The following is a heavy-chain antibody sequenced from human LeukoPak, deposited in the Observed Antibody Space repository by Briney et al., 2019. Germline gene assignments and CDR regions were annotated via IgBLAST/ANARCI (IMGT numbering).Heavy chain of an antibody. V-gene: IGHV1-8*01. J-gene: IGHJ6*02. CDR3: AIPPKRIPYYYGSGSYYSGYYYYGMDV. Sequence: ASVKVSCKASGYTFTSYDINWVRQATGQGLEWMGWMNPNSGNTGYAQKFQGRVTMTRNTSISTAYMELSSLRSEDTAVYYCAIPPKRIPYYYGSGSYYSGYYYYGMDVWGQGTTVTVSS. CDR2: MNPNSGNT. CDR1: GYTFTSYD. D-gene: IGHD3-10*01.